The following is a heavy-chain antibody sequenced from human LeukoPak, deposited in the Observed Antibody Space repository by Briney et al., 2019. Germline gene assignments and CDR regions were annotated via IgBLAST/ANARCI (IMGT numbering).Heavy chain of an antibody. D-gene: IGHD3-16*01. Sequence: GGSLRLSCAASAFTFSKYWKCWGRQLPAKGLERVANIEKGGSVTLYVDSVQARFTISRDNSKSYVFLQMHSLSADDTAVYYCARFSGLRSMWGRDYWGQGSMVGVCS. CDR1: AFTFSKYW. CDR3: ARFSGLRSMWGRDY. CDR2: IEKGGSVT. V-gene: IGHV3-7*05. J-gene: IGHJ4*02.